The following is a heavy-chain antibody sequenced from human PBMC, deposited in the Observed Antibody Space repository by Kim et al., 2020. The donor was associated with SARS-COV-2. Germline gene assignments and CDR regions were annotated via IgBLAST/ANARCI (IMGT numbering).Heavy chain of an antibody. V-gene: IGHV3-74*01. CDR3: ARGSCSSTSCLDY. CDR1: GFTFSRNY. CDR2: IISDGSWT. Sequence: GGSLRLSCAASGFTFSRNYMHWVRQAPGKGLVWVSLIISDGSWTTYADPVKGRFTISRDNAKNTLYLQMNSLSAEDTAVYYCARGSCSSTSCLDYWGQGILVTVSS. D-gene: IGHD2-2*01. J-gene: IGHJ4*02.